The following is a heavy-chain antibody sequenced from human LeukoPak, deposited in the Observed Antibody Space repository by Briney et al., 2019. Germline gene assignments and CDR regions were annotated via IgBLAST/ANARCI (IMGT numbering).Heavy chain of an antibody. CDR1: GFTFSSYS. V-gene: IGHV3-21*01. CDR3: ARDLGNDAFDI. J-gene: IGHJ3*02. CDR2: ISSSSSYI. Sequence: GGSLRLSCAASGFTFSSYSMNWVRQAPGKGLEWVSSISSSSSYIYYADSEKGRFTISRDNAKNSLYLQMNSLRAEDTAVYYCARDLGNDAFDIWGQGTMVTVSS.